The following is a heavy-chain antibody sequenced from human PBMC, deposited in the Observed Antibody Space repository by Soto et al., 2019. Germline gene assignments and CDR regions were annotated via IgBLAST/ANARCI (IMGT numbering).Heavy chain of an antibody. Sequence: PGGSLRLSCVASGFTFSSYGMHWVRQAPGKGLERVAVISYDGINKYYADSVKGRFTISRDNSKNTLYLQMNSLRAEDMAVYYCAKVRLPRLFGYYGMDVWGQGTTVTVSS. J-gene: IGHJ6*02. V-gene: IGHV3-30*18. CDR3: AKVRLPRLFGYYGMDV. CDR2: ISYDGINK. CDR1: GFTFSSYG. D-gene: IGHD3-16*01.